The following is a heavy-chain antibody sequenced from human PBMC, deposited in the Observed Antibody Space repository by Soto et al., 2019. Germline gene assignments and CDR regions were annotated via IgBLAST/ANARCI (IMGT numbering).Heavy chain of an antibody. CDR2: ISWNSGSI. CDR1: GFTFDDYA. J-gene: IGHJ2*01. V-gene: IGHV3-9*01. CDR3: AREGVWYFDL. Sequence: DVQLVESGGGLVQPGRSLRLSCAASGFTFDDYAMHWVRQAPGKGLEWVSGISWNSGSIGYADSVKGRFTISRDNAKNSLYLQMNSLRAEDTALYYCAREGVWYFDLWGRGTLVTVSS.